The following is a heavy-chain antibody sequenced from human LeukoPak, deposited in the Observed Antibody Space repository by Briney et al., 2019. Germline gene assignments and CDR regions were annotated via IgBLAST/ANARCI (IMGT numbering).Heavy chain of an antibody. D-gene: IGHD6-13*01. V-gene: IGHV5-51*01. CDR3: ARPDLAAAAPEYFQH. J-gene: IGHJ1*01. CDR2: IYPGDSDT. Sequence: GESLQISCKGSGYSFTSYWIGWVRQVPGKGLEWMGIIYPGDSDTRYSPSFQGQVTISADKSISTAYLQWSSLKASDTAMYYCARPDLAAAAPEYFQHWGQGTLVTVSS. CDR1: GYSFTSYW.